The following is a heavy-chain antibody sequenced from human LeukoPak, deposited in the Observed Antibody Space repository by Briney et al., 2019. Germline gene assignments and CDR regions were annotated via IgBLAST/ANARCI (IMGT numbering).Heavy chain of an antibody. D-gene: IGHD2-2*01. J-gene: IGHJ4*02. V-gene: IGHV3-21*01. CDR3: ARDSEINIVVVPAAILY. Sequence: PGGSLRLSCAASGFTFSSYSMNWVRQAPGKGLEWVSSISSSSSYIYYADSVKGRFTISRDNAKNSLYLQMNSLRAEDTAVYYCARDSEINIVVVPAAILYWGQGTLVTVSS. CDR2: ISSSSSYI. CDR1: GFTFSSYS.